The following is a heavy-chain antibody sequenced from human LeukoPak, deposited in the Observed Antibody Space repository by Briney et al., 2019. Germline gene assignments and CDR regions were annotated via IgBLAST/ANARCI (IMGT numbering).Heavy chain of an antibody. CDR1: GFTFSSYA. V-gene: IGHV3-30-3*01. Sequence: GSLRLSCAASGFTFSSYAMHWVRQAPGKGLEWVAVIPYDGSNKYYADSVKGRFTISRDNSKNTLYLQMNSLRAEDTAVYYCARDYGDYHKMLDYWGQGTLVTVSS. CDR3: ARDYGDYHKMLDY. J-gene: IGHJ4*02. D-gene: IGHD4-17*01. CDR2: IPYDGSNK.